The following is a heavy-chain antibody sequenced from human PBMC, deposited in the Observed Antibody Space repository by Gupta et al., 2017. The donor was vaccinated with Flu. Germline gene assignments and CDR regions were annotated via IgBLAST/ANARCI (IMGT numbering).Heavy chain of an antibody. V-gene: IGHV3-23*01. J-gene: IGHJ5*02. D-gene: IGHD2-15*01. CDR3: AKDSVVVVAATPLNWFDP. CDR2: ISGSGGST. CDR1: GFTFSSYA. Sequence: EVQLLESGGGLVQPGGSLRLSCAASGFTFSSYAMSWVRQAPGKGLEWVSAISGSGGSTYYADSVKGRFTISRDNSKNTLYLQMNSLRAEDTAVYYCAKDSVVVVAATPLNWFDPWGQGTLVTVSS.